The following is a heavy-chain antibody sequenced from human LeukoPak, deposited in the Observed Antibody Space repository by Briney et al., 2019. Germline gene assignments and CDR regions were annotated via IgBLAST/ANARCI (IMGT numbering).Heavy chain of an antibody. D-gene: IGHD6-19*01. V-gene: IGHV3-7*01. CDR2: INKDGDEK. CDR1: GFNFNNFW. CDR3: ARGMSSGRYAVDI. J-gene: IGHJ3*02. Sequence: PGGSLRLSCVVSGFNFNNFWMSWVRQTPGKGREWVADINKDGDEKYYVASVKGRFSISRDNAKKSLYLQMNSLRAEDTAVYYCARGMSSGRYAVDIWGQGTMVTVSS.